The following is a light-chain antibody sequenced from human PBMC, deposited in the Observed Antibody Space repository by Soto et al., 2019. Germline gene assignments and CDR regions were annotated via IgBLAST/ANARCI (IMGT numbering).Light chain of an antibody. V-gene: IGKV1-8*01. CDR1: QGISRH. CDR2: TAS. J-gene: IGKJ4*01. Sequence: AIRMTQSPSSFSASTGDRVTITCRAIQGISRHLAWYQVKPGKAPRLLIYTASYLESGVPSRFSSSGSGKDFTLTISSLQSEDFAVYYCQQYFSYPLTFGGGTKVEIK. CDR3: QQYFSYPLT.